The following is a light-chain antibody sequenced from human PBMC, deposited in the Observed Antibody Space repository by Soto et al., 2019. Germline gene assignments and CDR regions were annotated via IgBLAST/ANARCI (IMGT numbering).Light chain of an antibody. J-gene: IGLJ1*01. CDR1: SSDVGGSKY. V-gene: IGLV2-14*03. CDR3: SSYGGSSSALSV. CDR2: DVS. Sequence: QSALTQPASVSGSPGQSITISCTGTSSDVGGSKYVSWYQQHPGQAPKLMIYDVSNRPSGISDRFSGSKSGYTASLTISGLQTEDEAYYYCSSYGGSSSALSVFGTGTKLTVL.